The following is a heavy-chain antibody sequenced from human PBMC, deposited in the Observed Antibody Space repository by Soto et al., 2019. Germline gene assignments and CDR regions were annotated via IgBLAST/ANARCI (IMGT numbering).Heavy chain of an antibody. CDR2: IYYSGST. V-gene: IGHV4-39*01. CDR3: ARLLGSGYYYGMDV. CDR1: GGSISSSSYY. J-gene: IGHJ6*02. Sequence: KTSETLSLTCTVSGGSISSSSYYWGWIRQPPGKGLEWIGSIYYSGSTYYNPSLKSRVTISVDTSKKQFSLKLSSVTAADTAVYYCARLLGSGYYYGMDVWGQGTTVTVSS. D-gene: IGHD3-10*01.